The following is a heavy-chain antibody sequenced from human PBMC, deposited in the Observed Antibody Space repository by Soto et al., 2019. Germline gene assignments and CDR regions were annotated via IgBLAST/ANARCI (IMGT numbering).Heavy chain of an antibody. V-gene: IGHV4-30-4*01. CDR2: IYYGGNT. Sequence: QVQLQESGPGLVKPSETLSLTCNVFGGSISNGDYYWSWIRQPPGKGLQYIGYIYYGGNTNYKPSLNSRLTMSIDRSANHFSLTLTSVTAAETDVYYCARVSGHYYYGVDVWGQGTTVIVSS. CDR3: ARVSGHYYYGVDV. J-gene: IGHJ6*02. CDR1: GGSISNGDYY.